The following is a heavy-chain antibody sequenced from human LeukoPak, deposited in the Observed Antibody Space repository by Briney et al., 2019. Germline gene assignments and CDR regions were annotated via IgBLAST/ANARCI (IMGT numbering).Heavy chain of an antibody. D-gene: IGHD3-10*01. CDR2: ISGSGGST. V-gene: IGHV3-66*02. Sequence: GGSLRLSCTASGFTVSSNYMSWVRQAPGKGLEWVSAISGSGGSTYYADSVKGRFTISRDNSKNTLYLQMNSLRAEDTAVYYCARGAYGPFDYWGQGTLVTVSS. CDR1: GFTVSSNY. CDR3: ARGAYGPFDY. J-gene: IGHJ4*02.